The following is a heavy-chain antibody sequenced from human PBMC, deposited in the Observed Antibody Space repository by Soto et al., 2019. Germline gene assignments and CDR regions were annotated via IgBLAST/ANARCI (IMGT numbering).Heavy chain of an antibody. D-gene: IGHD3-22*01. J-gene: IGHJ5*02. Sequence: ASVKVSCKASGGTFSSYTISWVRQAPGQGLEWMGRIIPILGIANYAQKFQGRVTITADKSTSTAYMELSSLRSEDTAVYYCAREECIMYYDSRVYWFDPWGQGTPVTVSS. CDR2: IIPILGIA. CDR3: AREECIMYYDSRVYWFDP. CDR1: GGTFSSYT. V-gene: IGHV1-69*04.